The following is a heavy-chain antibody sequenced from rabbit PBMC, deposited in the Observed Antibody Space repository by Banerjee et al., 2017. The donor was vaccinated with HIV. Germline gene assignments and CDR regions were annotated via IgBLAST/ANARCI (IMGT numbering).Heavy chain of an antibody. CDR2: TYTSSGTYS. J-gene: IGHJ4*01. CDR3: ARDLAGVIGWNFNL. CDR1: GIDSSSSYD. Sequence: LKESGGGLVQPGGSLKLTCTASGIDSSSSYDMCWVRQAPGKGLEWIGCTYTSSGTYSYYASWAKGRFAISKTSSTTVTLQMTSLTAADTATYFCARDLAGVIGWNFNLWGPGTLVTVS. V-gene: IGHV1S40*01. D-gene: IGHD4-1*01.